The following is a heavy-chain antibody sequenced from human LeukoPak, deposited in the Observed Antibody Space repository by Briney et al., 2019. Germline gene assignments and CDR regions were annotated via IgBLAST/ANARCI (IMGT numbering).Heavy chain of an antibody. V-gene: IGHV3-13*01. CDR1: GFTFSDYD. D-gene: IGHD1-1*01. CDR3: ARVAKERVGGVYYFDY. Sequence: GGSLRLPCAASGFTFSDYDMHWVRQATGKGLEWVSAIGTAGDTYYTGSVKGRFTISRENAKNSLHLQMNSLRAGDTAVYYCARVAKERVGGVYYFDYWGQGTLVTVSS. J-gene: IGHJ4*02. CDR2: IGTAGDT.